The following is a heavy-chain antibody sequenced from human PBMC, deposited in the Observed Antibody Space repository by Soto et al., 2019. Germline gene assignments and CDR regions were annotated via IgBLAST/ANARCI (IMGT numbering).Heavy chain of an antibody. Sequence: SETLSLTCAVYGGSFSGYYWSWIRQPPGKGLEWIGEINHSGSTNYNPSLKSRVTISVDTSKNQFSLKLSSVTAADTAVYYCARGPRLLYYDFWSGYYRWFDPWGQGTLVTVSS. CDR3: ARGPRLLYYDFWSGYYRWFDP. CDR1: GGSFSGYY. CDR2: INHSGST. D-gene: IGHD3-3*01. J-gene: IGHJ5*02. V-gene: IGHV4-34*01.